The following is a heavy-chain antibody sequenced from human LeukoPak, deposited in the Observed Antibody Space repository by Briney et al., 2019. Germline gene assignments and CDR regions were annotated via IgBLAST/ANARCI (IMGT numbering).Heavy chain of an antibody. CDR2: INWNGGST. CDR1: GFTFDDYG. V-gene: IGHV3-20*04. Sequence: PGGSLRLSCAASGFTFDDYGMSWARQAPGKGLEWVSGINWNGGSTGYADSVKGRFTISRDNAKNSLYLQMNSLRAEDTAVYYCAELGITMIGGVWGTGTTVTISS. CDR3: AELGITMIGGV. D-gene: IGHD3-10*02. J-gene: IGHJ6*04.